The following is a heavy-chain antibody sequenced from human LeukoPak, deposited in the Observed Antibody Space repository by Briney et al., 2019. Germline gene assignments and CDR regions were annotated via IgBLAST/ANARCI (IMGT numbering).Heavy chain of an antibody. Sequence: SETLSLTCTVSGGSLSSYYWSWIRQPPGKGLEWIGYIYYSGYTSYNPSLKSRVTISVDTFKNQFSLKLSSVTTADTAVYYCARISNWNGGYFGYWGQGTLVFVSS. J-gene: IGHJ4*02. CDR1: GGSLSSYY. D-gene: IGHD1-1*01. CDR2: IYYSGYT. V-gene: IGHV4-59*01. CDR3: ARISNWNGGYFGY.